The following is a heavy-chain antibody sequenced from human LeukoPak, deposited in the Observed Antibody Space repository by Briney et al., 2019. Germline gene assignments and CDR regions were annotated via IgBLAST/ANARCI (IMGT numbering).Heavy chain of an antibody. CDR2: ISSSSSYI. D-gene: IGHD3-22*01. V-gene: IGHV3-21*01. CDR3: AREGTYYYDSSDKRYPDY. Sequence: GGYLRLYCAASGFTFSSYAMSWVRQAPGKGLEWVSSISSSSSYIYYADSVKGRFTISRDNAKNSLYLQMNSLRAEDTAVYYCAREGTYYYDSSDKRYPDYWGQGTLVTVSS. CDR1: GFTFSSYA. J-gene: IGHJ4*02.